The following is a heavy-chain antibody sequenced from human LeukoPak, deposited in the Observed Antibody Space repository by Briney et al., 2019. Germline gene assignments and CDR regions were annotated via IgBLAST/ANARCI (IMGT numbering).Heavy chain of an antibody. CDR3: ARDVTDIAVAGVELGY. Sequence: ASLKVSSTASGYTFTSYYMQWVRQAPGQGLEWMGIIKPSGGSTSYAQKFQGRVTMTRDTSTSTVYMELSSLRSEDTAVYYCARDVTDIAVAGVELGYWGQGTLVTVSS. CDR1: GYTFTSYY. J-gene: IGHJ4*03. CDR2: IKPSGGST. V-gene: IGHV1-46*01. D-gene: IGHD6-19*01.